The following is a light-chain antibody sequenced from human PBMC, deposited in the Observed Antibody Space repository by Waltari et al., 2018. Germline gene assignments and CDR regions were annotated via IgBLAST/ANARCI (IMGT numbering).Light chain of an antibody. V-gene: IGLV2-8*01. CDR2: EVT. J-gene: IGLJ3*02. CDR3: SSYAGSGNVV. CDR1: SSDIGTYNL. Sequence: QSALTQPPSASGSPGQSVTISCTGTSSDIGTYNLVSWYQQGPGKAPKLIIYEVTKRPSGVPDRFSGSKSGNPASLTVSGLQADDEADYYCSSYAGSGNVVFGGGTKLTVL.